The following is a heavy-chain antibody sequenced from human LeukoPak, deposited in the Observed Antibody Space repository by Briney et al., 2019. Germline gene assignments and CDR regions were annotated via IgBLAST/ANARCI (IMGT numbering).Heavy chain of an antibody. CDR2: IRNSGRDT. CDR1: GVTFRSYA. CDR3: AKSGTPDSLDMFFDS. Sequence: GGSLRLSCVVSGVTFRSYAMSWVRQVPGKGLEWVSSIRNSGRDTYYADSVKGRFTISRDNSKDTLFLQMHSLRGEDAAPYYCAKSGTPDSLDMFFDSWGPGTLVTVSS. J-gene: IGHJ4*02. V-gene: IGHV3-23*01. D-gene: IGHD2-2*03.